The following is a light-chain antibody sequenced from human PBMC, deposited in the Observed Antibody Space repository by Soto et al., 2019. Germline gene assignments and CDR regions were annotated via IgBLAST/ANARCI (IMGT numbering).Light chain of an antibody. CDR3: QQRTYWPPLT. CDR1: HSVDIY. CDR2: DSY. V-gene: IGKV3-11*01. J-gene: IGKJ4*01. Sequence: EVVLTQSPDTLFLSPGERATLSCRTSHSVDIYLAWYQQKPGQAPRLLIYDSYNRVTGIPTRFSDSGSVTDFTLTISSLEPEDSAVYYCQQRTYWPPLTFGGGTKVEIK.